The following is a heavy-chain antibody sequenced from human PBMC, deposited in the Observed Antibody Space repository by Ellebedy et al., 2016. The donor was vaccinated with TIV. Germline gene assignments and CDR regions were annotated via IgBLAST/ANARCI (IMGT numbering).Heavy chain of an antibody. CDR1: GFTFSTYA. V-gene: IGHV3-30-3*01. CDR3: ARDRREVVIVYYFDY. D-gene: IGHD3-22*01. J-gene: IGHJ4*02. Sequence: GESLKISCAASGFTFSTYAMHWVRQAPGKGLEWVAVTTYDGSNKYYANSVKGRFTISRDNSKNTLYLQMNSLRAEDTAVYYCARDRREVVIVYYFDYWGQGTLVTVSS. CDR2: TTYDGSNK.